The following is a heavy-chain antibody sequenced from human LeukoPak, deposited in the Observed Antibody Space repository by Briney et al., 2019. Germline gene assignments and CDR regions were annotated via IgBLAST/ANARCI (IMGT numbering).Heavy chain of an antibody. J-gene: IGHJ6*02. Sequence: SETLSLTCAVYGGSFSGYYWSWIRQPPGKGLEWIGEINHSGSTNYNPSLKSRVTISVDTSKNQFPLKLSSVTAADTAVYYCARRGLSSGWYPYGMDVWGQGTTVTVSS. CDR1: GGSFSGYY. D-gene: IGHD6-19*01. CDR2: INHSGST. CDR3: ARRGLSSGWYPYGMDV. V-gene: IGHV4-34*01.